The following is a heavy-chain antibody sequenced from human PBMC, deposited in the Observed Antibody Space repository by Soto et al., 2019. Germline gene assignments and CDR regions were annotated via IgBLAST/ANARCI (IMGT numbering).Heavy chain of an antibody. D-gene: IGHD2-8*02. CDR2: ILVGGST. Sequence: GSLRLSCAASGFSSRSYDMSWVRQAPGKGLEWVSTILVGGSTYYPDSVNGRFTISRDNSKNTLLLQMNSLTAGETAVYYCAKATATGGGAFDIGGQSTMVTVSS. CDR3: AKATATGGGAFDI. V-gene: IGHV3-23*01. J-gene: IGHJ3*02. CDR1: GFSSRSYD.